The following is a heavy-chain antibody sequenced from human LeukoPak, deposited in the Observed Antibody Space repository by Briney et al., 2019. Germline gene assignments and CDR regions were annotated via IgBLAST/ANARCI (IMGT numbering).Heavy chain of an antibody. J-gene: IGHJ4*02. CDR2: IAGSGGTK. V-gene: IGHV3-23*01. CDR1: GFTFSSYA. CDR3: AKDSCSSTSCRGYFDY. Sequence: VSLRLSCAASGFTFSSYAMSWVRQAPGKGLEWVSAIAGSGGTKNYAGSVKGRFNISTDNSKITLNLQMTSLRAKDTAVYDCAKDSCSSTSCRGYFDYWGQGTLVTVSS. D-gene: IGHD2-2*01.